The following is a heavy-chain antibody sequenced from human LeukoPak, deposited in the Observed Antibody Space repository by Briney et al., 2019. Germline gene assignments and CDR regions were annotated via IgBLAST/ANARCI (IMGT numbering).Heavy chain of an antibody. V-gene: IGHV3-23*01. J-gene: IGHJ4*02. D-gene: IGHD3-10*01. CDR2: ISGGGSFT. Sequence: GGSLRLSCAASGFTFSSYAMSWVRQAPVKGLEWVSTISGGGSFTYYADSEKGRFTISRDNSMKTLYLQMNSLRAEDTAVYYCAKLLDSGSYYKYDYWGQGILVTLSS. CDR3: AKLLDSGSYYKYDY. CDR1: GFTFSSYA.